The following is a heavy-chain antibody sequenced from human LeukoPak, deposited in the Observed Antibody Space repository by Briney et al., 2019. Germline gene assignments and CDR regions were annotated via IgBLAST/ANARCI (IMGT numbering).Heavy chain of an antibody. Sequence: PGGSLRLSCAASGFTFSSYAMSWVRQAPGQGLEWVSAISDSGGNTYYADSVKGRFTISRDNAKNTLYLQMNSLRADDTAVYYCATDLTGPEDYWGQGTLVTVSS. CDR1: GFTFSSYA. CDR2: ISDSGGNT. J-gene: IGHJ4*02. CDR3: ATDLTGPEDY. V-gene: IGHV3-23*01.